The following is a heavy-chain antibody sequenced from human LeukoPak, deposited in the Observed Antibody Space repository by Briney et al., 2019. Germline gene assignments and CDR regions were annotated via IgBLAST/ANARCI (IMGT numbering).Heavy chain of an antibody. CDR1: GYTSTSSD. CDR3: ARGPGDY. CDR2: MYPNSGNK. Sequence: GSSKDSREGTGYTSTSSDINWVRQATGQGLECVGWMYPNSGNKGYAQKFQGRVTITRNTSISTAYRELSGLRSEDTAVYYCARGPGDYWGQGTLVTVSS. J-gene: IGHJ4*02. V-gene: IGHV1-8*03.